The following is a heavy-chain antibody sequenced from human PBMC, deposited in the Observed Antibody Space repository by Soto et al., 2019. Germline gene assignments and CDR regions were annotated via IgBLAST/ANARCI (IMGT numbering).Heavy chain of an antibody. Sequence: ASVKVSCKASGYTFTSYGISWVRQAPGQGLEWMGWMNPNSGNTGYAQKFQGRVTMTRNTSICTAYMELTSLTSEDTAVYYCARTYCDSITCSPNWFDPWGQGTLVTVSS. D-gene: IGHD2-2*01. V-gene: IGHV1-8*02. J-gene: IGHJ5*02. CDR3: ARTYCDSITCSPNWFDP. CDR1: GYTFTSYG. CDR2: MNPNSGNT.